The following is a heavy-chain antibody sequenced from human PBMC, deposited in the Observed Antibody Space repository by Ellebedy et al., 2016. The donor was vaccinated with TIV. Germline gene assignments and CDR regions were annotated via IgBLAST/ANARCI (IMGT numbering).Heavy chain of an antibody. CDR3: VRGIAMADSH. J-gene: IGHJ4*02. Sequence: GESLKISCAASGFTFSNYWMHWVRQAPGKGLEWVANTKEDGSVQYYLGSVKGRFTISRDNTKNSLYLQMTSRRAEDTAIYYCVRGIAMADSHWGQGTQVTVSS. D-gene: IGHD5-24*01. CDR1: GFTFSNYW. CDR2: TKEDGSVQ. V-gene: IGHV3-7*03.